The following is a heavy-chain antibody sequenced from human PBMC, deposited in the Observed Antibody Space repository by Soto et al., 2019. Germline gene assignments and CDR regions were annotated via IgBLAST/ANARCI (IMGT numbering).Heavy chain of an antibody. V-gene: IGHV4-34*01. CDR3: ASSQYYYDSSGPYYYYGMDV. CDR2: INHSGST. D-gene: IGHD3-22*01. Sequence: KSSETLSLTCAVYGGPFSGYYWSWIRQPPGKGLEWIGEINHSGSTNYNPSLKSRVTISVDTSKNQFSLKLSSVTAADTAVYYCASSQYYYDSSGPYYYYGMDVWGQGTTVTAP. J-gene: IGHJ6*02. CDR1: GGPFSGYY.